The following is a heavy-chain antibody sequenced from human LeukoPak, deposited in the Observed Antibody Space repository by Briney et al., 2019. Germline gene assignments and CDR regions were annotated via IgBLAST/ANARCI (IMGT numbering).Heavy chain of an antibody. J-gene: IGHJ4*02. CDR2: IYSGGST. Sequence: GGSLRLSCAASGFDFGTYAMCWARQAPGKGLEWVSVIYSGGSTYYADSVKGRFTISRHNSKNTLYLQMSSLRAEDTAVYYCASASAWYRIDYWGQGTLVTVSS. D-gene: IGHD6-19*01. V-gene: IGHV3-66*01. CDR1: GFDFGTYA. CDR3: ASASAWYRIDY.